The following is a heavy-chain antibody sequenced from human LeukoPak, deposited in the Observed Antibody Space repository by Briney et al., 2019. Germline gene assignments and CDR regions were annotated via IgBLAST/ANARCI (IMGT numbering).Heavy chain of an antibody. J-gene: IGHJ4*02. CDR3: TTDTFGARDS. Sequence: PGGSLRLPCAASGYTFSRYWMHWVRQGPGKGLVWVSRINEDGSSTSYAESVRGRFTISRDNAKNTWYLQMNSLRAEDAAVYYCTTDTFGARDSWGQGTLVTVSS. V-gene: IGHV3-74*01. CDR2: INEDGSST. CDR1: GYTFSRYW. D-gene: IGHD3-10*01.